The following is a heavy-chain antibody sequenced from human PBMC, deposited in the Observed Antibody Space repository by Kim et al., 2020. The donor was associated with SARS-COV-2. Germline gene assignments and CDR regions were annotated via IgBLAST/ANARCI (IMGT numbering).Heavy chain of an antibody. CDR3: AKGLTTVTAY. J-gene: IGHJ4*02. D-gene: IGHD4-17*01. Sequence: STYYADSVKGRFTISRDNSKNTLYLQMNSLRAEDTAVYYCAKGLTTVTAYWGQGTLVTVSS. CDR2: ST. V-gene: IGHV3-23*01.